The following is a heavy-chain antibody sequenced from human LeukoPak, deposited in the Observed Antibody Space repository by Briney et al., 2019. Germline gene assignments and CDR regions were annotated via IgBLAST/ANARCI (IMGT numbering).Heavy chain of an antibody. CDR1: GFTFSSYS. CDR2: ISSSSSHI. Sequence: GGSLRLSCAASGFTFSSYSMNWVRQAPGKGLEWVSSISSSSSHIYYADSVKGRFTISRDNAKNSLYLQMNSLRAEDTAVYYCARVRVPAAITWGLGYWGQGTLVTVSS. CDR3: ARVRVPAAITWGLGY. J-gene: IGHJ4*02. V-gene: IGHV3-21*01. D-gene: IGHD2-2*01.